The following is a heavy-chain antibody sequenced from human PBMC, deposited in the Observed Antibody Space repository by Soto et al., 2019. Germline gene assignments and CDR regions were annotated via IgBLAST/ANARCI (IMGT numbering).Heavy chain of an antibody. J-gene: IGHJ4*02. CDR2: IFYGGHT. D-gene: IGHD6-19*01. Sequence: SETLSLTCDVSGDFLTTYYWYWIRQSPGKGLEWIGYIFYGGHTNYNPSLRGRATISVDTSKNQFSLKLSSVTAADTAVYYCARSPQYSSGWNGGFDYWGQGTLVTVSS. CDR3: ARSPQYSSGWNGGFDY. V-gene: IGHV4-59*01. CDR1: GDFLTTYY.